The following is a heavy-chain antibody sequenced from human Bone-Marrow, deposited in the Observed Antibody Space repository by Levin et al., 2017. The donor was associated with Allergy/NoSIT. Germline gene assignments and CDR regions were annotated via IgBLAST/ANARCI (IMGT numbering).Heavy chain of an antibody. CDR3: ARGGCSSTSCLDL. CDR1: GFTFSRHW. D-gene: IGHD2-2*01. Sequence: SGESLKISCAASGFTFSRHWMHWVRHTPGKGLVWVSHINSDGTNTNYADSVKGRFTISRDNAKSTLYLQMDSLRAEDTAVFYCARGGCSSTSCLDLWGQGTLVTVSS. CDR2: INSDGTNT. V-gene: IGHV3-74*01. J-gene: IGHJ4*02.